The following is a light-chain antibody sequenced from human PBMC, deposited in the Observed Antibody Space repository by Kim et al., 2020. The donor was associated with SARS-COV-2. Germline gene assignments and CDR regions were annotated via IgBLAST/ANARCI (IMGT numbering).Light chain of an antibody. CDR1: SSNIGSNY. CDR2: SNN. J-gene: IGLJ1*01. CDR3: AAWDESLSGYV. Sequence: GQRVTSSCSGSSSNIGSNYVYWYQQLPGTAPKLLIYSNNQRPSGVPDRFSGSKSGTSASLAISGLRSEDEADYYCAAWDESLSGYVFGTGTKVTVL. V-gene: IGLV1-47*02.